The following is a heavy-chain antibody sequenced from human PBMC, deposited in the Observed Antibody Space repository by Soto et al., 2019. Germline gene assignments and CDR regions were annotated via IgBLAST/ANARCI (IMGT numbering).Heavy chain of an antibody. CDR1: GFSLSTSGMC. J-gene: IGHJ5*02. V-gene: IGHV2-70*12. CDR2: IDWDDDK. Sequence: SGPTLVNPTQTLTLTCTFSGFSLSTSGMCVSWIRQPPGKALEWPALIDWDDDKYYSTSLKTRLTITKDTSKNQVVLTMTNMDPVDTATYYCAHRRMASYYDILTTTHPTGFDPWGQGTLVTVS. CDR3: AHRRMASYYDILTTTHPTGFDP. D-gene: IGHD3-9*01.